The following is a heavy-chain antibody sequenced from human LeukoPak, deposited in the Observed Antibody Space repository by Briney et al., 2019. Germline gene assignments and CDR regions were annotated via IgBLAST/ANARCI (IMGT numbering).Heavy chain of an antibody. J-gene: IGHJ3*02. V-gene: IGHV1-18*01. CDR2: LSAYNGNT. CDR3: ARGRYDFWSGYQGDAFDI. CDR1: GYTFTSYG. D-gene: IGHD3-3*01. Sequence: ASVKVSCKASGYTFTSYGISWVRQAPGQGLEWMGWLSAYNGNTNYAQTLRGRVTMTTDTSTSTAYMELRSLRSDDTAVYYCARGRYDFWSGYQGDAFDIWGQGTMVTVSS.